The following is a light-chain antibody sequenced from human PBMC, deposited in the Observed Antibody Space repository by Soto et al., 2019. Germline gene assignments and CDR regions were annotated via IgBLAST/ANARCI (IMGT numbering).Light chain of an antibody. Sequence: EIVLTQSPGTLSLSPGERATLSCRASQSVSSSYLAWYQQKPGQAPRLLIFGASSRATDIPGRFSGSGSGTDFTLTISRVEPEDFAVYYCQQYGRSLPITFGQGTRLEIK. CDR1: QSVSSSY. CDR2: GAS. CDR3: QQYGRSLPIT. J-gene: IGKJ5*01. V-gene: IGKV3-20*01.